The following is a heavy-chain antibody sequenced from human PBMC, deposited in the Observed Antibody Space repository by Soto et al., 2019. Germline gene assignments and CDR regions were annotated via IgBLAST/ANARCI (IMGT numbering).Heavy chain of an antibody. V-gene: IGHV3-53*01. CDR2: LYSGGTT. CDR1: GFSVSRNF. D-gene: IGHD1-26*01. J-gene: IGHJ4*01. Sequence: ESVGSFIQPGGSLRLSCAVSGFSVSRNFMSWIRQAPGKGLEWVSILYSGGTTYYTGSVEGRFTMSGDDSKNTVYLQMKSLRVEDTATYFCARVVLVGATPDYFDHWGQGSLVTVSS. CDR3: ARVVLVGATPDYFDH.